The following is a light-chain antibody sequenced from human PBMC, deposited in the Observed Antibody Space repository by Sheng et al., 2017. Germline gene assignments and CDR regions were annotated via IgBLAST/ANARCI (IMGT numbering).Light chain of an antibody. J-gene: IGLJ1*01. CDR2: EVT. V-gene: IGLV2-14*01. Sequence: QSALTQPASVSGSPGQSITISCTGASGDVGAHDYVSWYQQHPDKAPKLIIYEVTHRPSGVSNRFSGSKSGNTASLTISGLQAEDEADYYCSSYTTSSTYVFGTGTKVIVL. CDR1: SGDVGAHDY. CDR3: SSYTTSSTYV.